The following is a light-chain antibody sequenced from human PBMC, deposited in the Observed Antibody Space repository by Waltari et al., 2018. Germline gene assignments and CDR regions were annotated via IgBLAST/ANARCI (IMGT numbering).Light chain of an antibody. J-gene: IGKJ1*01. CDR3: QENNHWPPVWT. Sequence: EIVLTQSPATLSVSPGARVTLSCRASQSVSSNLAWYQQKPGQAPRLIIYAASNRATGIPARFSGSGSGTEFTLTISSLQSEDFAVYYCQENNHWPPVWTFGQGTNVEIK. CDR2: AAS. CDR1: QSVSSN. V-gene: IGKV3-15*01.